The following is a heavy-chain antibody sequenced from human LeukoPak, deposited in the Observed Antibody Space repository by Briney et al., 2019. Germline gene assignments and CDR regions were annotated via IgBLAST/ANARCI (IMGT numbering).Heavy chain of an antibody. D-gene: IGHD2-2*01. CDR2: ISSSSSYI. Sequence: PGGSLRLSCAASGFTFSSYSMNWVRQAPGKGLEWVSSISSSSSYIYYADSVKGRFTISRDNAKNSLYLQMNSLRAEDTAVYYCARVKGDCSSTSCPGAFDIWGQGTMVTVSS. J-gene: IGHJ3*02. V-gene: IGHV3-21*01. CDR1: GFTFSSYS. CDR3: ARVKGDCSSTSCPGAFDI.